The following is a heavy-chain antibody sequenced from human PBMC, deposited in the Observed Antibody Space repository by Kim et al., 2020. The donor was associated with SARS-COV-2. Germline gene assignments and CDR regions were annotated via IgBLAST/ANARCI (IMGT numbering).Heavy chain of an antibody. CDR2: INHSGST. CDR1: GGSFSGYY. J-gene: IGHJ4*02. Sequence: SETLSLTCAVYGGSFSGYYWSWIRQPPGKGLEWIGEINHSGSTNYNPSLKSRVTISVDTSKNQFSLKLSSVTAADTAVYYCARPARGYSYGYHYFDYWGQGTLVTVSS. CDR3: ARPARGYSYGYHYFDY. D-gene: IGHD5-18*01. V-gene: IGHV4-34*01.